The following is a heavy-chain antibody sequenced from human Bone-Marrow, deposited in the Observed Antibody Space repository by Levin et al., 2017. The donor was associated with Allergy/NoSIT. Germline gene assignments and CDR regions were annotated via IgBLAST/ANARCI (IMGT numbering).Heavy chain of an antibody. CDR1: GFTFSSYV. V-gene: IGHV3-30*04. CDR3: ARDGDFWSGFSSAGRYFDY. D-gene: IGHD3-3*01. Sequence: GGSLRLSCEASGFTFSSYVMHWVRQAPGKGLQWVAFISFDGTNKYHADPVKGRFTISRDNSKNTLYLQMNSLRAEDTAVYYCARDGDFWSGFSSAGRYFDYWGQGTLVTVSS. CDR2: ISFDGTNK. J-gene: IGHJ4*02.